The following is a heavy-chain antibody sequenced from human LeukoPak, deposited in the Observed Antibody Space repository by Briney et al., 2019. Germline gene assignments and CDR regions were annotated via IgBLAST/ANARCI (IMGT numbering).Heavy chain of an antibody. Sequence: GASVKVSCKVSGYIFTVYGISWVRQAPGQGLEWMGWINTFSGSTYYAQKFQGRVTMTTDTSTSTAYMDLRSLRSDDTAVYYCARWGYDFWSGYSDYWGQGTLVTVSS. D-gene: IGHD3-3*01. CDR3: ARWGYDFWSGYSDY. J-gene: IGHJ4*02. CDR1: GYIFTVYG. CDR2: INTFSGST. V-gene: IGHV1-18*01.